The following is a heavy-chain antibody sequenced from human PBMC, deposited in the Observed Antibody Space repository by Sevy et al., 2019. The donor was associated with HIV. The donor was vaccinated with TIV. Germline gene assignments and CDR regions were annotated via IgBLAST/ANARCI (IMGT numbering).Heavy chain of an antibody. V-gene: IGHV3-11*01. J-gene: IGHJ2*01. Sequence: GESLKISCAASGFTFSDYYMNWIRQAPGKGLEWVSYISGSGTTIYYADSVKGRFTVSRDNTKNSLYLQMDSPRAEDTAVYYCARNFAEGRASGYWYFDLWGRGTLVTVSS. CDR2: ISGSGTTI. D-gene: IGHD3-10*01. CDR1: GFTFSDYY. CDR3: ARNFAEGRASGYWYFDL.